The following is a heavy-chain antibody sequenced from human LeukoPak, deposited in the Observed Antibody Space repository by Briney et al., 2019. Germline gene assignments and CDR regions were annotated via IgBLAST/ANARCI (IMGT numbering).Heavy chain of an antibody. CDR2: ISGSGDII. J-gene: IGHJ4*02. D-gene: IGHD3-3*01. CDR1: GFTFDDYG. V-gene: IGHV3-23*01. Sequence: PGGSLRLSCATSGFTFDDYGMSWVRHAPGKGLEWVSGISGSGDIIYYSDSVKGRFTISRDNSKNTLFLQMNSLRAEDTAVYYCARLREIPVFGVVTKSTSYFDYWGQGTLVTVSS. CDR3: ARLREIPVFGVVTKSTSYFDY.